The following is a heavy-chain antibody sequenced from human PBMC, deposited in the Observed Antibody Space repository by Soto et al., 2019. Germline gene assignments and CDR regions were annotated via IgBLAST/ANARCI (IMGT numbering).Heavy chain of an antibody. Sequence: QLQLQESGSGLVKPSQTLSLTCAVSGGSISSGGYSWSWIRQPPGKGLEWIGYIYHSGSTYYNPSLQSRVPLSXXRXKXXFSLQLSSVTAAHTAVYYCARGDYSNCRTPPAFDPWGQGTLVTVSS. D-gene: IGHD4-4*01. CDR1: GGSISSGGYS. CDR3: ARGDYSNCRTPPAFDP. V-gene: IGHV4-30-2*01. CDR2: IYHSGST. J-gene: IGHJ5*02.